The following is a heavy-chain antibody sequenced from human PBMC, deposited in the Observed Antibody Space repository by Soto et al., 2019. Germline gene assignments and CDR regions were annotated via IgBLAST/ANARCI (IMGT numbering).Heavy chain of an antibody. CDR3: ARGAVVVVAANVNWFDP. D-gene: IGHD2-15*01. CDR1: GYTFTGYY. Sequence: QVQLVQSGAEVKKPGASVEVSCKASGYTFTGYYMHWVRQAPGQGLEWMGWINPNSGGTNYAQKFQGWVTMTRDTSISTAYMELSRLRSDDTAVYYCARGAVVVVAANVNWFDPWGQGTLVTVSS. CDR2: INPNSGGT. J-gene: IGHJ5*02. V-gene: IGHV1-2*04.